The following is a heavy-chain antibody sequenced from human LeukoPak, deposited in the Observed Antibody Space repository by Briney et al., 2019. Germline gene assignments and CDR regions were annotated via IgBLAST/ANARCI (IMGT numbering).Heavy chain of an antibody. CDR3: ARDPAAGAVPSDY. CDR2: INCNSGDR. CDR1: GYTFTDYY. J-gene: IGHJ4*02. D-gene: IGHD6-13*01. Sequence: ASVKVSCKASGYTFTDYYMHWVRQAPGQGLEWMGWINCNSGDRKYAQKFQGRVTVTRDTSISTVYMELSRLTSDDTAVYYCARDPAAGAVPSDYWGQGTLVTVSS. V-gene: IGHV1-2*02.